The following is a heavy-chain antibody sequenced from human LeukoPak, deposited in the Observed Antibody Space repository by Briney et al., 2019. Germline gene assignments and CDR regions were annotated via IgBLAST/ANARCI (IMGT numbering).Heavy chain of an antibody. CDR1: GFTFSTYW. V-gene: IGHV3-7*01. Sequence: GGSLRLSCAASGFTFSTYWMSWVRQAPGKGLEWVANIKQDGSEKYYVDSVKGRFTISRDNAKNSLYLQMNSLRAEDTAVYYCATYYDFWSGYYGRFHYFDYWGQGTLVTVSS. CDR2: IKQDGSEK. D-gene: IGHD3-3*01. CDR3: ATYYDFWSGYYGRFHYFDY. J-gene: IGHJ4*02.